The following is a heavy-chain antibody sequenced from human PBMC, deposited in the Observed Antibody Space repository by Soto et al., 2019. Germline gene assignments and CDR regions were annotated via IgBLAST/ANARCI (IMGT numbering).Heavy chain of an antibody. Sequence: QVQLVQSGAEVKKPGASVKVSCKASGYTFTDYYLHWVRQAPGQGLEWMGWINPNSGGTHYAQKFQGLVTMTRDTSITTAYMELHRLTSDDTAVYYCARDWGHYYGSGSFPSPHPSDIWGQGTLVTVSS. CDR1: GYTFTDYY. CDR3: ARDWGHYYGSGSFPSPHPSDI. CDR2: INPNSGGT. D-gene: IGHD3-10*01. V-gene: IGHV1-2*04. J-gene: IGHJ4*02.